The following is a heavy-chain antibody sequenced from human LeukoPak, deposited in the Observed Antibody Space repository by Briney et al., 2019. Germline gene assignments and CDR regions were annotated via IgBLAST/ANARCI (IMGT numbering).Heavy chain of an antibody. CDR2: ISYDGSNK. Sequence: GGSLRLSCVASGFTFSNYWMHWVRQAPGKGLEWVAVISYDGSNKYYADSVRGRFTISRDNSKNTLYLQMNSLRAEDTAVYYCASLADVDTAMVTVFGQSNDYWGQGTLVTVSS. V-gene: IGHV3-30*03. D-gene: IGHD5-18*01. J-gene: IGHJ4*02. CDR3: ASLADVDTAMVTVFGQSNDY. CDR1: GFTFSNYW.